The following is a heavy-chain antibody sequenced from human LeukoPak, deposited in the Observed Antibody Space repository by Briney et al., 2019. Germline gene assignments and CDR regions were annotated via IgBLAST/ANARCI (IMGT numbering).Heavy chain of an antibody. D-gene: IGHD4-17*01. V-gene: IGHV4-34*01. CDR3: ASVYGDYGSPASPIDY. CDR1: GGSFSGYY. J-gene: IGHJ4*02. CDR2: INHSGST. Sequence: PSETLSLTCAVYGGSFSGYYWSWIRQPPGKGLEWIGEINHSGSTNYNPSLKSRVTISVDTSKNQFSLKLSSVTAADTAVYYCASVYGDYGSPASPIDYWGQGTLVTFSS.